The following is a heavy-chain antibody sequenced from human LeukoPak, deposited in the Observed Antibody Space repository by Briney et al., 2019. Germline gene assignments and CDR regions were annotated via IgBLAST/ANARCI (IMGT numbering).Heavy chain of an antibody. J-gene: IGHJ6*02. D-gene: IGHD3-22*01. CDR2: INSDVSIT. Sequence: RTGGPLRLSCAASGFTFSSNWMPWVRQAPGKGLVWVSRINSDVSITSYADSVKGRFTISRDNAKNTLYLQMNRLRAEDTAVYYCARDTRYYYDSSGYYPRYYYYGMDVWGQGTTVTVSS. CDR3: ARDTRYYYDSSGYYPRYYYYGMDV. CDR1: GFTFSSNW. V-gene: IGHV3-74*01.